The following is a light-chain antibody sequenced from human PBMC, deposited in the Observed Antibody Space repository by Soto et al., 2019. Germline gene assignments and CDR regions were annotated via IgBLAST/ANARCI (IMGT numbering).Light chain of an antibody. CDR3: ATWDTSLGAGV. CDR1: SSNIGNAD. Sequence: QSVLTQPPSVSAAPGQKVTIPCSGSSSNIGNADVSWYQQLPGTAPKLLIFDNTKRPSGIPDRFSGSKSGPSASLGITGLQTGDEADYYCATWDTSLGAGVFGGGTKLTVL. J-gene: IGLJ3*02. CDR2: DNT. V-gene: IGLV1-51*01.